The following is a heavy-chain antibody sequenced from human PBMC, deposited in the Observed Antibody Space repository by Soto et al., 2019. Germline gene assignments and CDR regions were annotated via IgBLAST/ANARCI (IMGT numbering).Heavy chain of an antibody. J-gene: IGHJ1*01. CDR3: VTFAGIPV. V-gene: IGHV1-3*04. CDR1: GYTVTYSA. CDR2: INTGIGKT. Sequence: ASGKVCCKSSGYTVTYSAIHWVRQAPGQGLEWMGWINTGIGKTKYSQNFQGRVTITRDTSATTLYMELSSLRSEDTTAYYCVTFAGIPVWAQCSQVTASS. D-gene: IGHD1-1*01.